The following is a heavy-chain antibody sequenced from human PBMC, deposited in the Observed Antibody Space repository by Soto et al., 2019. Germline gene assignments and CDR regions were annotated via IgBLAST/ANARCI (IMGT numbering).Heavy chain of an antibody. CDR2: IIPIFGTA. CDR3: ARVVAAAGGGGPHYYYGMDV. J-gene: IGHJ6*02. CDR1: GGTFSSYA. V-gene: IGHV1-69*13. Sequence: SVKVSCKASGGTFSSYAISWVRQAPGQGLEWMGGIIPIFGTANYAQKFQGRVTITADESTSTAYMELSSLRSEDTAVYYCARVVAAAGGGGPHYYYGMDVWGQGTTVTVS. D-gene: IGHD6-13*01.